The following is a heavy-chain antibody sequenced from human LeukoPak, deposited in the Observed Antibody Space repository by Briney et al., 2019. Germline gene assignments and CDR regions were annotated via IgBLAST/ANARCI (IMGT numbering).Heavy chain of an antibody. J-gene: IGHJ4*02. CDR3: ARAHCSGGSCYSFDY. Sequence: GGSLRLSCAASGFTFSSYSMNWVRQAPGKGLEWVSSISSSSSYIYYADSVKGRFTISRDNAKNSLYLQMNSLRAEDTAVYYCARAHCSGGSCYSFDYWGQGTMVTVSS. CDR2: ISSSSSYI. V-gene: IGHV3-21*01. D-gene: IGHD2-15*01. CDR1: GFTFSSYS.